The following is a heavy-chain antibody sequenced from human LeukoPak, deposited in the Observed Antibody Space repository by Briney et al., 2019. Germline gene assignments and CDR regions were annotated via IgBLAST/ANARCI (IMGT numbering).Heavy chain of an antibody. CDR2: INHSGST. CDR3: ARDRGGYCGGDCYSVFDY. J-gene: IGHJ4*02. V-gene: IGHV4-34*01. CDR1: GGSFSGYY. Sequence: SETLSLTCAVYGGSFSGYYWSWIRQPPGKGLEWIGEINHSGSTNYNPSLRSRVTISVDTSKNQFSLKLRSVTAADTAVYYCARDRGGYCGGDCYSVFDYWGQGTLVTVSS. D-gene: IGHD2-21*02.